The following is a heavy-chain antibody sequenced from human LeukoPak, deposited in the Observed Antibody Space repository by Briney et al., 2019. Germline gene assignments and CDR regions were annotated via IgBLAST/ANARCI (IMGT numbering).Heavy chain of an antibody. V-gene: IGHV1-2*02. CDR1: GYTFTGYY. J-gene: IGHJ4*02. CDR3: AREGLAVAGDPFDY. D-gene: IGHD6-19*01. CDR2: INPNSGGT. Sequence: ASVKVPCKASGYTFTGYYMHWVRQAPGQGLEWMGWINPNSGGTSYARKFQGRVTMTRDTSISTAYMELSRLRSDDTAVYYCAREGLAVAGDPFDYWGQGTLVTVSS.